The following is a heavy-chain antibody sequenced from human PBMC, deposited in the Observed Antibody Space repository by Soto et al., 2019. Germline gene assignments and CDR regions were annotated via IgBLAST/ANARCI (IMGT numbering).Heavy chain of an antibody. D-gene: IGHD3-22*01. Sequence: GGSLRLSCAASGFTFNNYALTWVRQAPGKGLEWVSAISGSGSRTEYADSVKGRFTISRDNSKNTLYLQMNSLRAEDTAVYYCAKGGGSYDSSGPNNQGGGQGTLVPVYS. J-gene: IGHJ4*02. CDR3: AKGGGSYDSSGPNNQG. CDR2: ISGSGSRT. CDR1: GFTFNNYA. V-gene: IGHV3-23*01.